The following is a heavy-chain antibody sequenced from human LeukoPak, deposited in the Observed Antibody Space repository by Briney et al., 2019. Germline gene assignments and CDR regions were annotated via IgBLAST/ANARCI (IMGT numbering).Heavy chain of an antibody. V-gene: IGHV1-46*01. D-gene: IGHD4-17*01. CDR1: GYTFTNFY. J-gene: IGHJ5*02. CDR2: INPSGGST. CDR3: ARDDNGDNWFDP. Sequence: ASVTVSCKASGYTFTNFYMHWVRQAPGQGLEWMGVINPSGGSTSYAQKFQGRVTMTRDTYTSTVYMELSSLRSEDTAVYYCARDDNGDNWFDPWGQGTLVTVSS.